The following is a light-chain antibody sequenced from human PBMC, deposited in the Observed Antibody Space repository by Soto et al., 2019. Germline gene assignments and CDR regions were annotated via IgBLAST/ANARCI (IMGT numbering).Light chain of an antibody. CDR3: QHYETFSWT. CDR1: QTISSW. Sequence: DIQMTQSLSSLSASVGDRVTITCRASQTISSWLAWYQQKPGKAPKLLIYKASTLKSGVPSRFSGSGSGTEFTLTISSVQPEDFATYFCQHYETFSWTFGQGTKVDIK. V-gene: IGKV1-5*03. J-gene: IGKJ1*01. CDR2: KAS.